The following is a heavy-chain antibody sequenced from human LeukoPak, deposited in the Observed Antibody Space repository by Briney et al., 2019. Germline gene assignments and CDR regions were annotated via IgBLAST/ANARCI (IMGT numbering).Heavy chain of an antibody. CDR2: ISSSSSTI. V-gene: IGHV3-48*04. Sequence: GGSLRLSCAASGFTFSSYSMNWVRQAPGKGLEWVSYISSSSSTIYYADSVKGRFTISRDNAKNSLYLQMNSLRAEDTAVYYCARVGSGSYNYFDYWGQGTLVTVSS. CDR3: ARVGSGSYNYFDY. J-gene: IGHJ4*02. CDR1: GFTFSSYS. D-gene: IGHD3-10*01.